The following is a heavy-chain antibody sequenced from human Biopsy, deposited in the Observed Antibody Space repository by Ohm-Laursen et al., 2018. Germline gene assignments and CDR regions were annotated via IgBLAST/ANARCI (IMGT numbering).Heavy chain of an antibody. CDR2: IYYSGST. CDR1: RGSISSYY. J-gene: IGHJ6*02. V-gene: IGHV4-59*01. D-gene: IGHD4-17*01. Sequence: SDTLSLTCPVSRGSISSYYWNWIRQPPGKGLEWIGYIYYSGSTNYNPSLKSRVTISIDTSKNQFSLNMSSVTAADTAVYYCAREFYGNGMDVWGQGTTVTVS. CDR3: AREFYGNGMDV.